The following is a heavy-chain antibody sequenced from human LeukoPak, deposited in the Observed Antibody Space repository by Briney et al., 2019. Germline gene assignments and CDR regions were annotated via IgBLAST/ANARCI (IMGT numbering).Heavy chain of an antibody. V-gene: IGHV3-9*01. D-gene: IGHD2-15*01. CDR1: GFTFEDYA. J-gene: IGHJ6*02. CDR2: ISWNSGSI. CDR3: AKDKGCSGGSCYASGRLRYYGMDV. Sequence: PGGSLRLSCAASGFTFEDYAMHWVRQAPGKGLEWVSGISWNSGSIGYADSVKGRFTISRDNAKNSLYLQMNSLRAEDTALYYCAKDKGCSGGSCYASGRLRYYGMDVWGQGTTVTVSS.